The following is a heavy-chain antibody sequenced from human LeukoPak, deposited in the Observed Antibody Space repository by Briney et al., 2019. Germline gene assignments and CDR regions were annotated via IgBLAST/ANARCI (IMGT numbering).Heavy chain of an antibody. V-gene: IGHV1-69*05. CDR3: ARDYYYYDSSGYYLDY. D-gene: IGHD3-22*01. CDR2: IIPIFGRA. Sequence: ASVKVSCKASGGTFSSYAISWVRQAPGQGLEWMGGIIPIFGRANYAQKFQGRVTITTDESTSTAYMELSSLRSEDTAVYYCARDYYYYDSSGYYLDYWGQGTLVTVSS. CDR1: GGTFSSYA. J-gene: IGHJ4*02.